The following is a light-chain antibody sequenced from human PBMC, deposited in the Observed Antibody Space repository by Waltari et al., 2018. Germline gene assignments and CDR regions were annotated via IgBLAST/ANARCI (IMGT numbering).Light chain of an antibody. CDR3: QHYVRLPAT. Sequence: IVLTQSPGTLSLSPGERATLSCRASQIVSRSLAWYQQKPGQAPKLLIYGASTRATGIPGRFTGSGSGTDFSLTISSLEPEDFAIYFCQHYVRLPATFGQGTKVEIK. V-gene: IGKV3-20*01. J-gene: IGKJ1*01. CDR2: GAS. CDR1: QIVSRS.